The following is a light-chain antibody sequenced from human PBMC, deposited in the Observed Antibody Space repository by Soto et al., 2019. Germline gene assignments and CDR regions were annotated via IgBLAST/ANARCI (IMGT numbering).Light chain of an antibody. CDR1: SGHSSYA. Sequence: QPVLTQSPSASASLGASVKLTCTLSSGHSSYALAWHQQQPEKGPRYLMKLNSDGSHSKGDGIPDRFSGSSSGAERYLTISCLQSEDEADYYCQTWGTGGVVCGGGTKLPVL. J-gene: IGLJ2*01. CDR2: LNSDGSH. V-gene: IGLV4-69*01. CDR3: QTWGTGGVV.